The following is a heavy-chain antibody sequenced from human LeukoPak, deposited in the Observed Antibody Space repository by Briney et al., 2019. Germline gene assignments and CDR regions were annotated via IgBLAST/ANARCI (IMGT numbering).Heavy chain of an antibody. CDR2: IVSNGVTT. CDR3: ARARITIFGVVTRPDAFDI. J-gene: IGHJ3*02. D-gene: IGHD3-3*01. Sequence: GGSLRLSCAASGFTFSSYSMNWVRQAPGKGLEYVSGIVSNGVTTYYANSVKGRFTISRDNSKNTLYLQMGSLRAEDMAVYYCARARITIFGVVTRPDAFDIWGQGTMVTVSS. V-gene: IGHV3-64*01. CDR1: GFTFSSYS.